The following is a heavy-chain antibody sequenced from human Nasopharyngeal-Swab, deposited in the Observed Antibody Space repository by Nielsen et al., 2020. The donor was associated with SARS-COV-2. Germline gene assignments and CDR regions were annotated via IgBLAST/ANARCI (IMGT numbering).Heavy chain of an antibody. CDR2: VSYDGSNK. J-gene: IGHJ4*02. CDR3: AVTSYSDSSAYYKFDY. Sequence: GESLKISCAASGFTFSSSAVHWVRQAPGKGLEWVAVVSYDGSNKYYADSVQGRFTISRDNSKNTLYLQMNNLRAEETAVYYCAVTSYSDSSAYYKFDYWGQGTLVTVSS. CDR1: GFTFSSSA. V-gene: IGHV3-30*04. D-gene: IGHD3-22*01.